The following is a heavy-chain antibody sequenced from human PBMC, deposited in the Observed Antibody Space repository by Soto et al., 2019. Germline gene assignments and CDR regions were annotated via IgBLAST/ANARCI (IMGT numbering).Heavy chain of an antibody. V-gene: IGHV3-23*01. CDR1: GFPFSTSD. CDR3: ARTFNVALSGCRFDP. CDR2: LSGSDSYT. D-gene: IGHD6-19*01. J-gene: IGHJ5*02. Sequence: PGGYLRLSCAASGFPFSTSDMSWVRPAPGKGMDCVSSLSGSDSYTYYADSVKGRFAISRDNSKNTLYLQMSSLRAEDTAIYYCARTFNVALSGCRFDPWGQGTLVTVSS.